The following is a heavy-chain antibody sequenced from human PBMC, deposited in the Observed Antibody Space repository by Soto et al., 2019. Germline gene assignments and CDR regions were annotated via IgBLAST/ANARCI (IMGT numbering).Heavy chain of an antibody. CDR3: ARERYSSGWPFDY. J-gene: IGHJ4*02. CDR1: GYTFTSYG. D-gene: IGHD6-19*01. CDR2: ISAYNDNT. Sequence: QVQLVQSGAEVKKPGASVKVSCKASGYTFTSYGISWVRQAPGQGLEWMGWISAYNDNTNYAQNLQGRLTKTTTTSTNTAYMELRSLIADDTAVYYCARERYSSGWPFDYWGQGTLVTVSA. V-gene: IGHV1-18*04.